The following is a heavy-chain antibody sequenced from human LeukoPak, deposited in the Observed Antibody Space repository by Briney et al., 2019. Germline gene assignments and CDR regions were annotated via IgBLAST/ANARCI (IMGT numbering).Heavy chain of an antibody. Sequence: SETLSLTCAVYGGSFSGYYWSWIRQPPGKGLEWIGEINHSGSTNYNPSLKSRVTISVDTSKNQFSLKLSSVTAADTAVYYCARGYGDYSAYWYFDLWGRGTLVTVSS. J-gene: IGHJ2*01. CDR3: ARGYGDYSAYWYFDL. CDR1: GGSFSGYY. CDR2: INHSGST. V-gene: IGHV4-34*01. D-gene: IGHD4-17*01.